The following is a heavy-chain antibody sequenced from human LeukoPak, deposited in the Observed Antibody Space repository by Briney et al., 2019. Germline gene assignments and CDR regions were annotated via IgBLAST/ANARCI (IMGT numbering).Heavy chain of an antibody. CDR1: GFTFSSYS. D-gene: IGHD1-26*01. CDR3: ARDRGGSYSAIDY. V-gene: IGHV3-48*04. CDR2: ISSSSSTI. Sequence: GGSLRLSYEASGFTFSSYSMNWVRQAPGKGLEWVSFISSSSSTIYYADSVKGRFTISRDNAKNSLYLQMNSLRAEDTAVYYCARDRGGSYSAIDYWGQGTLVTVSS. J-gene: IGHJ4*02.